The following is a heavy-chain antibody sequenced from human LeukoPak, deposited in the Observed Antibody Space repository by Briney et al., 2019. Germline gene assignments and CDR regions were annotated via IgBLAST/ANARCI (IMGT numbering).Heavy chain of an antibody. V-gene: IGHV4-4*07. D-gene: IGHD4-17*01. J-gene: IGHJ4*02. CDR2: IFSSGST. CDR1: GGSINNY. Sequence: SETLSLTCTDSGGSINNYWSWIRQPAGKGLEWIGRIFSSGSTVYHPSLKSRVTMSVDTSRNSFSLKLTSVTAADTAVYHCARGRAVTTGDDYWGQGTLVTVSS. CDR3: ARGRAVTTGDDY.